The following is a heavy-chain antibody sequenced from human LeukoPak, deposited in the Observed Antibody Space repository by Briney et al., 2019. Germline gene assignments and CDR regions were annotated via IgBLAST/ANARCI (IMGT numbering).Heavy chain of an antibody. V-gene: IGHV3-23*01. D-gene: IGHD6-19*01. Sequence: GGSLRLSCAASGFTFSSYAMSWVRQVPGKGLEWVSGITGSGGRTYYADSVKGRFTISRDNSKNTLYLQMNSLRAEDTAVYYCAREGYSSAYFDYWGQGTQVTVSS. J-gene: IGHJ4*02. CDR2: ITGSGGRT. CDR3: AREGYSSAYFDY. CDR1: GFTFSSYA.